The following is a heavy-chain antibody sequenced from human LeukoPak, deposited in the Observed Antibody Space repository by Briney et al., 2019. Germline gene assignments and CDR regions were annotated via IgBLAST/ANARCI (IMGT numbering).Heavy chain of an antibody. D-gene: IGHD5-18*01. J-gene: IGHJ4*02. CDR3: AGTYSYGPFDY. CDR1: GGSISSGDYY. V-gene: IGHV4-30-4*01. CDR2: IYYSGST. Sequence: PSETLSLTCTVPGGSISSGDYYWSWIRQPPGKGLEWIGYIYYSGSTYYNPSLKSRVTISVDTSKNQFSLKLSSVTAADTAVYYCAGTYSYGPFDYWGQGTLVTVSS.